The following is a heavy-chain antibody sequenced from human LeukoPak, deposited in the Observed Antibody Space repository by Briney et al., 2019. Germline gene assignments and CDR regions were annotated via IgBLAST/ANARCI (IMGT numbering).Heavy chain of an antibody. J-gene: IGHJ4*02. CDR3: ARERGYCTNGVCYYREIDY. Sequence: PGGSLRLSCAASGFTFSSFAMSWIRQAPGKGLEWVSYISSSGYSIYYADSVKGRFTISRDNAKNSLYLQMNSLRAEDTAVYYCARERGYCTNGVCYYREIDYWGQGTLVTVSS. CDR1: GFTFSSFA. V-gene: IGHV3-11*01. D-gene: IGHD2-8*01. CDR2: ISSSGYSI.